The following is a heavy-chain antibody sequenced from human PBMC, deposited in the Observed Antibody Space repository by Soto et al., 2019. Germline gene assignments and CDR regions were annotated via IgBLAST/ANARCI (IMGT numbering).Heavy chain of an antibody. Sequence: QVQLVESGGGMVQPGRSLRLSCAASGFTFSSYAMHWVRQAPGKGLEWVAVISYDGSNKYYADSVKGRFTISRDNSKNTLYLQMNSLRAEDTAVYYCERGPENEWLLSGWMLGWFDPWGQGTLVTVSS. CDR2: ISYDGSNK. J-gene: IGHJ5*02. D-gene: IGHD3-3*01. CDR1: GFTFSSYA. V-gene: IGHV3-30-3*01. CDR3: ERGPENEWLLSGWMLGWFDP.